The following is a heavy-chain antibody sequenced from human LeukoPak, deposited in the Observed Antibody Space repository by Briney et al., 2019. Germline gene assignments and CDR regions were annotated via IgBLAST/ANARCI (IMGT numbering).Heavy chain of an antibody. J-gene: IGHJ4*02. CDR3: ANTKGDCSGGSCYSGIFDY. V-gene: IGHV4-34*01. Sequence: SETLSLTCAVYGGSFSGYYWSWIRQPPGKGLEWIGEINHSGSTNYNPSLKSRVTISGDTSKNQFSLQLSSVTAADTAVYYCANTKGDCSGGSCYSGIFDYWGQGILVTVSS. CDR1: GGSFSGYY. CDR2: INHSGST. D-gene: IGHD2-15*01.